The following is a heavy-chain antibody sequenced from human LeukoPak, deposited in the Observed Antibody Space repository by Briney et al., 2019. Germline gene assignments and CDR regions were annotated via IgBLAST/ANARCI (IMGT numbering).Heavy chain of an antibody. V-gene: IGHV3-7*03. D-gene: IGHD3-10*01. CDR3: AREITMLACFDY. Sequence: GGSPRLSCAASGFTFSSYWMSWVRQAPGKGLEWVAHIKQDGSEKYYVDSVKGRFTISRDNAKNSLYLQMNSLRAEDTAVYYCAREITMLACFDYWGQGTLVTVSS. CDR2: IKQDGSEK. CDR1: GFTFSSYW. J-gene: IGHJ4*02.